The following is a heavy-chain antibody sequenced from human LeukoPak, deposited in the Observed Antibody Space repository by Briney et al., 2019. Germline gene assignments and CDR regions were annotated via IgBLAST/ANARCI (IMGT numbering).Heavy chain of an antibody. D-gene: IGHD3-3*01. J-gene: IGHJ4*02. Sequence: PGGSLRLSCAASGLTVSTNYMSWVRQAPGKGLEWVSVIYSGGNTYYADSVKGRFTISIDNSKNTLYLQMNSLRAEDTAVFYCARALFWSGFFDYWGQGTLVTVSS. CDR2: IYSGGNT. V-gene: IGHV3-66*02. CDR3: ARALFWSGFFDY. CDR1: GLTVSTNY.